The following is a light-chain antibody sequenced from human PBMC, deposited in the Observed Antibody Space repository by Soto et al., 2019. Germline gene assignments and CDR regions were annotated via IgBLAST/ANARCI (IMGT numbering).Light chain of an antibody. CDR3: QQCSSYWT. CDR2: DAS. V-gene: IGKV1-5*01. J-gene: IGKJ1*01. CDR1: QSISRW. Sequence: DIQMTQSPSRLSASVGDRVTITCRASQSISRWLAWHQQKPGKAPKVLIYDASNLESGVPSRFSASGSGTEFTLTISSLQPDDFAIYYCQQCSSYWTFGQGTKVDIK.